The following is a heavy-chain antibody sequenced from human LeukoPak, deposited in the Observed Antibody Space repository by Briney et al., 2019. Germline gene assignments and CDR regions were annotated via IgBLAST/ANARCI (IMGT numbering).Heavy chain of an antibody. V-gene: IGHV3-30*02. CDR3: AKDDFKWELLGYFDY. Sequence: PGRSLRLSCAASGFTFSSYGMHWVRQAPGKGLEWVAFIRYDGSNKYYADSVKGRFTISRDNSKNTLYLQMNSLRAEDTAVYYCAKDDFKWELLGYFDYWGQGTLVTVSS. CDR2: IRYDGSNK. CDR1: GFTFSSYG. J-gene: IGHJ4*02. D-gene: IGHD1-26*01.